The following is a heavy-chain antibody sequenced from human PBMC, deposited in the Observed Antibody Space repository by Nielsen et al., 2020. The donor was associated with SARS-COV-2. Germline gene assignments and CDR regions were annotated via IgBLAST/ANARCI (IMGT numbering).Heavy chain of an antibody. V-gene: IGHV4-59*01. CDR1: GGSISSYY. CDR2: IYYSGST. Sequence: LRLSCTVSGGSISSYYWSWIRQPPGKGLEWIGYIYYSGSTNYNPSLKSRVTISVDTSKNQFSLKLSSVTAADTAVYYCAKYYYSGLDVWGQGTTVTVSS. J-gene: IGHJ6*02. CDR3: AKYYYSGLDV.